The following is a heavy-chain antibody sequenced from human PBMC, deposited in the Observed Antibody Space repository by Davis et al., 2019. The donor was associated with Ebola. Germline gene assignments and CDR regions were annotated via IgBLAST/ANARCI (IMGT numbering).Heavy chain of an antibody. CDR1: GFTFSSYG. J-gene: IGHJ6*04. D-gene: IGHD3-16*01. V-gene: IGHV3-30*18. Sequence: PGGSLRLSCAASGFTFSSYGMHWVRQAPGKGLEWVAVISYDGSNKYYADSVKGRFTISRDNSKNTLYLQMNSLRAEDTAVYYCAKDKAYLTAPCMDVWGKGTTVTVSS. CDR2: ISYDGSNK. CDR3: AKDKAYLTAPCMDV.